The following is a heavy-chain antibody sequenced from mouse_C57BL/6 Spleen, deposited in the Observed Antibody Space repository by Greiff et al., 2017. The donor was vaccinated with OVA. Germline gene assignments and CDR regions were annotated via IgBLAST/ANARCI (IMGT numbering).Heavy chain of an antibody. V-gene: IGHV1-61*01. Sequence: QVQLKQPGAELVRPGSSVKLSCKASGYTFTSYWMDWVKQRPGQGLEWIGNIYPSDSETHYNQKFKDKATLTVDKSSSTAYMQLSSLTSEDSAVYYCASGGYDYGAYWGQGTLVTVSA. D-gene: IGHD2-4*01. CDR3: ASGGYDYGAY. J-gene: IGHJ3*01. CDR2: IYPSDSET. CDR1: GYTFTSYW.